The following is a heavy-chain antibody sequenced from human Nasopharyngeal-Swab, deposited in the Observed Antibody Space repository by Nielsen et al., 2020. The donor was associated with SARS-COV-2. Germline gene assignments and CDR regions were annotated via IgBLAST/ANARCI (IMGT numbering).Heavy chain of an antibody. CDR2: LSYDGSNK. Sequence: WIRQGPGKGLEWVAVLSYDGSNKYYADSVKGRFTISRDNSKNTLYLQMNSLRAEDTAVYYCARVYDSSGYYLGGGYYYGMDVWGQGTTVTVSS. J-gene: IGHJ6*02. V-gene: IGHV3-30-3*01. D-gene: IGHD3-22*01. CDR3: ARVYDSSGYYLGGGYYYGMDV.